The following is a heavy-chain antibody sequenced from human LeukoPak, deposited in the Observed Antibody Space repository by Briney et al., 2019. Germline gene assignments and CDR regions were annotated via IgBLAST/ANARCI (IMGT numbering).Heavy chain of an antibody. Sequence: SETLSLTCTVSGGSISSYYWSWIRQPPGKGLEWIGYIYYSGSINYNPSLKSRVTISVDTSKNQFSLKLSSVTAADTAVYYCARAGYSSGWCRVRVAFDIWGQGTMVTVSS. CDR1: GGSISSYY. V-gene: IGHV4-59*01. J-gene: IGHJ3*02. CDR3: ARAGYSSGWCRVRVAFDI. D-gene: IGHD6-19*01. CDR2: IYYSGSI.